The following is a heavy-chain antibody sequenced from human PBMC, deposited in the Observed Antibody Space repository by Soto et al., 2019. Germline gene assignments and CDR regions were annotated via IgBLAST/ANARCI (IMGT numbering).Heavy chain of an antibody. CDR1: GYSFTSYW. J-gene: IGHJ4*02. V-gene: IGHV5-51*01. CDR2: IYPGDSDT. CDR3: ARHEGYYGSPAAGLFDY. D-gene: IGHD3-10*01. Sequence: ESLKISCKGSGYSFTSYWIGWVRQMSGKGLEWMGSIYPGDSDTRYSPSFQGQVTISADKSISTAYLQWSSLKASDTAMYYCARHEGYYGSPAAGLFDYWGQGTLVTVSS.